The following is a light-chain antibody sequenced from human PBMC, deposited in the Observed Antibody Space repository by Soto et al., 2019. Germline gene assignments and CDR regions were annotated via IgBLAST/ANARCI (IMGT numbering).Light chain of an antibody. CDR1: SSDIGGYNF. CDR3: NSYRTISTYV. CDR2: DVR. J-gene: IGLJ1*01. Sequence: QSALTQPASVSGSPGQSITISCTGTSSDIGGYNFVSWYQQHPGKAPKLLIYDVRNRPSGVSNRFSGSKSGNTASLTISGLQAEDDADYYCNSYRTISTYVFGTGTKVTVL. V-gene: IGLV2-14*01.